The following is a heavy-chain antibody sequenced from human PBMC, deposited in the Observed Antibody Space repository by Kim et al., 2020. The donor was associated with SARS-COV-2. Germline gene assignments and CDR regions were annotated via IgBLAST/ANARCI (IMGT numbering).Heavy chain of an antibody. D-gene: IGHD3-16*01. V-gene: IGHV4-38-2*02. J-gene: IGHJ4*02. Sequence: SETLSLTCTVSGYSISSGYYWGWIRQPPGKGLEWIGSIYHSGSTYYNPSLKSRVTISVDTSKNQFSLKLSSVTAADTAVYYCARDGGSTLDYWGQGTLVTVSS. CDR1: GYSISSGYY. CDR2: IYHSGST. CDR3: ARDGGSTLDY.